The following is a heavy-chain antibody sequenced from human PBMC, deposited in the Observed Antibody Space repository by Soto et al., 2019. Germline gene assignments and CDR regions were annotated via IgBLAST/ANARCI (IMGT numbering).Heavy chain of an antibody. CDR1: GGTFSSYA. D-gene: IGHD6-13*01. J-gene: IGHJ5*02. CDR3: ARAHSPLLYSSSQQVWFDP. Sequence: GASVKVSCKASGGTFSSYAISWVRQAPGQGLEWMGGIIPIFGTANYAQKSQGRVTITADESTSTAYMELSSLRSEDTAVYYCARAHSPLLYSSSQQVWFDPWGQGTLVTVSS. CDR2: IIPIFGTA. V-gene: IGHV1-69*13.